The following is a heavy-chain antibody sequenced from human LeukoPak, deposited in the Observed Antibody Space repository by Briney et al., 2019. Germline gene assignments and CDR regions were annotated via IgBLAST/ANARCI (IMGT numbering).Heavy chain of an antibody. D-gene: IGHD3-22*01. J-gene: IGHJ3*02. V-gene: IGHV3-23*01. CDR2: ISGSGGST. CDR3: ANDGAYYDSSTDAFDI. CDR1: AFDFSKYD. Sequence: PGGSLRLSCVASAFDFSKYDIYWVRQAPGKGLEWVSAISGSGGSTYYAASVNGRFIISRDNSKNTLYLQMNSLRAEDTAVYYCANDGAYYDSSTDAFDIWGQGTMVPVFS.